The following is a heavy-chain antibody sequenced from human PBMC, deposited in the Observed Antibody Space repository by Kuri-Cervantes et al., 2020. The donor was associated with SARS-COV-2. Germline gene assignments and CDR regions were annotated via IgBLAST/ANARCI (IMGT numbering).Heavy chain of an antibody. D-gene: IGHD3-3*01. Sequence: ASVKVSCKASGYTFTGYYMHWVRRAPGQGLEWMGWINPNSGGTNYAQKFQGRVTMTRDTSISTAYMELSRLRSDDTAVYYCARDQGHYDFWSGYYPSSYWGQGTLVTVSS. CDR2: INPNSGGT. V-gene: IGHV1-2*02. CDR3: ARDQGHYDFWSGYYPSSY. CDR1: GYTFTGYY. J-gene: IGHJ4*02.